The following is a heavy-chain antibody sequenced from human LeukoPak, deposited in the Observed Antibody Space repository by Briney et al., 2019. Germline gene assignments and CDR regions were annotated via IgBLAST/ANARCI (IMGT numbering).Heavy chain of an antibody. V-gene: IGHV4-30-4*01. J-gene: IGHJ4*02. CDR2: IYYSGST. D-gene: IGHD5-12*01. CDR3: ARVRSGYDLAFDY. CDR1: GGSISSGDYY. Sequence: PSQTLSLTCTVSGGSISSGDYYWSWIRQPPGKGLEWIGYIYYSGSTNYNPSLKSRVTISVDTSKNQFSLKLSSVTAADTAVYYCARVRSGYDLAFDYWGQGTLVTVSS.